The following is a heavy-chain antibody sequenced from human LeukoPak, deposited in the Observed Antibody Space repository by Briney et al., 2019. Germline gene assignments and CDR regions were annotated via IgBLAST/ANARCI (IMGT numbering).Heavy chain of an antibody. CDR1: GFTFGDYA. V-gene: IGHV3-49*04. Sequence: GGSLRLSCTASGFTFGDYAMTWDRQAPGKVLEWVGFIRSKIYGGTPEYAASVKGRFTISRDDSKGIAYLQMNSLKTEDTAVYYCTRDQTPYYWGQGTLVTVSS. J-gene: IGHJ4*02. CDR2: IRSKIYGGTP. CDR3: TRDQTPYY.